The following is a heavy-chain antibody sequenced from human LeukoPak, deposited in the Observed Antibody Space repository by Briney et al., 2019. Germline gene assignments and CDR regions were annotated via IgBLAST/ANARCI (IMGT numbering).Heavy chain of an antibody. J-gene: IGHJ4*02. CDR2: ISANNGNT. D-gene: IGHD3-22*01. CDR3: ARSVQYYYDS. V-gene: IGHV1-18*01. Sequence: GTSVKVSCKPSGYTFTSHGISWVRQAPGQGLEWMGWISANNGNTNYAQKFQGRFTLTTDTSTSTAYMELRSLRSDDTAVYYCARSVQYYYDSWGQGTQVTVSP. CDR1: GYTFTSHG.